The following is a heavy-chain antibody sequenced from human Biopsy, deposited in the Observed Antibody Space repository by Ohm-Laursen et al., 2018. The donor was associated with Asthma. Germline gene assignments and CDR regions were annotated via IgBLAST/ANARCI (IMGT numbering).Heavy chain of an antibody. CDR2: IYKSGQV. D-gene: IGHD3-22*01. CDR3: ARAQDYYDSRGYYRSFDY. V-gene: IGHV4-39*07. J-gene: IGHJ4*02. CDR1: GGSISSNFYY. Sequence: TLSLTCTVSGGSISSNFYYWGWIRQPPGKGLEWIGNIYKSGQVYYNLSLKSRVTISVDTSKNQFSLQLRSVTAADTAVYYCARAQDYYDSRGYYRSFDYWGQGTLVTVSS.